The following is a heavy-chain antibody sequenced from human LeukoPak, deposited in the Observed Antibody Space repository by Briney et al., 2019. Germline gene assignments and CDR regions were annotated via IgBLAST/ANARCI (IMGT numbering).Heavy chain of an antibody. CDR1: GVTFSSYG. CDR3: AKGGYYHGYYYYYMDV. D-gene: IGHD3-3*01. CDR2: IRYDGSNK. V-gene: IGHV3-30*02. J-gene: IGHJ6*03. Sequence: GGSLRLSCAASGVTFSSYGIHWVRQAPGKGLEWVAFIRYDGSNKYYADSVKGRFTISRDNSKNTLYLQMNSLRAEDTAIYYCAKGGYYHGYYYYYMDVWGKGTTVTISS.